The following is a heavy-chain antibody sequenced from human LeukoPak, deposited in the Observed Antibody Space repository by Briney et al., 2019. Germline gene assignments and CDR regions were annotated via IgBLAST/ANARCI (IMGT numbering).Heavy chain of an antibody. V-gene: IGHV3-30-3*01. D-gene: IGHD5-12*01. CDR1: GFTFSSYA. J-gene: IGHJ4*02. Sequence: QSGGSLRLSCAASGFTFSSYAMHWVRQAPGKGLEWVAVISYDGSNKYYADSVKGRFTISRDNSKNTLYLQMNSLRAEDTAVYYCARDIRREVATIFDYWGQGTLVTVSS. CDR2: ISYDGSNK. CDR3: ARDIRREVATIFDY.